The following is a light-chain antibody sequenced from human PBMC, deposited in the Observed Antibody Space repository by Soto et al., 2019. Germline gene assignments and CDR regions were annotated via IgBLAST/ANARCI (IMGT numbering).Light chain of an antibody. Sequence: QSVLTQPPSACGSPGQSVTISCTGTSTDGGGYDHVSWYQQLPGKAPKLMIYQVTIRPSGISNRFSGSKSGNTASLTISGLQAEDEADYSCTSFSSSTSLYVFGTGTEVTVL. CDR3: TSFSSSTSLYV. V-gene: IGLV2-14*01. CDR1: STDGGGYDH. J-gene: IGLJ1*01. CDR2: QVT.